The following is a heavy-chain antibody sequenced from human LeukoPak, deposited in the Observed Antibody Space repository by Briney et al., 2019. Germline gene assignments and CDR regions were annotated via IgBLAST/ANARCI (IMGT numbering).Heavy chain of an antibody. Sequence: GGSLRLSCATSGFTFNNNAMSWVRQAPGKGLEWVSYISSSSSYTNYADSVKGRFTISRDNAKNSLYLLMNSLRTEDTAVYYCAATYYYDGSGDYWGQGTLVTASS. CDR3: AATYYYDGSGDY. D-gene: IGHD3-22*01. CDR1: GFTFNNNA. V-gene: IGHV3-11*06. CDR2: ISSSSSYT. J-gene: IGHJ4*02.